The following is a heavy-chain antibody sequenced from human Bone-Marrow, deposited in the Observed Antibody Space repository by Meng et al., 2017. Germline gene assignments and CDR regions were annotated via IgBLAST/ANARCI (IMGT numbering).Heavy chain of an antibody. Sequence: GESLKISCQGSGYTFASYWIAWVRQMPGKGLEWMGIIYPGDSDTRYSPSFQGQVTISADKSISTAYLQWGSLKASDTAMYYCARHGGYCSSTSCYGYYFDYWGQGTLVTVSS. J-gene: IGHJ4*02. CDR1: GYTFASYW. D-gene: IGHD2-2*01. V-gene: IGHV5-51*01. CDR3: ARHGGYCSSTSCYGYYFDY. CDR2: IYPGDSDT.